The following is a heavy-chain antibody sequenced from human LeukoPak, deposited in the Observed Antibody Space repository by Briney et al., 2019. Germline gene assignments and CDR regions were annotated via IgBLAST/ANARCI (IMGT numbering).Heavy chain of an antibody. Sequence: PGGSLRLSCAASGFTFSDYDMHWVRQPTGKGLEWVAAIGTAGDTYYTGSVKGRFTISRENAKNSLYFQMNSLRAGDTAVYYCARVAKERVGGVYYFDYWGQGTLVTVSS. D-gene: IGHD1-1*01. V-gene: IGHV3-13*01. J-gene: IGHJ4*02. CDR3: ARVAKERVGGVYYFDY. CDR1: GFTFSDYD. CDR2: IGTAGDT.